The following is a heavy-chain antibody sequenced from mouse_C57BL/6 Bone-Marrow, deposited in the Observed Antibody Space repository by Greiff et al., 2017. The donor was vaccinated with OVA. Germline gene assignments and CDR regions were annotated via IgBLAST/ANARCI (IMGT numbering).Heavy chain of an antibody. CDR1: GFTFSDYY. CDR3: ARHERSRDAMDY. CDR2: ISNGGGST. Sequence: EVKVVESGGGLVQPGGSLKLSCAASGFTFSDYYMYWVRQTPEKRLEWVAYISNGGGSTYYPDTVKGRFTISRDNAKNTLYLQMSRLKSEDTAMYYCARHERSRDAMDYWGQGTSVTVSS. V-gene: IGHV5-12*01. J-gene: IGHJ4*01.